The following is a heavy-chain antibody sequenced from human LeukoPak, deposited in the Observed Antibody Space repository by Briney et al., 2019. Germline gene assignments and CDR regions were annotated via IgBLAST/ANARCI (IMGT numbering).Heavy chain of an antibody. V-gene: IGHV4-34*01. CDR3: ARGTSLASVDY. J-gene: IGHJ4*02. D-gene: IGHD5-12*01. Sequence: SETMSLTCAVYGGSFSGYYWSWIRQPPGKGLEWIGEIHHSGSTNYNPSLKSRVTISVDTSKNQFSLKLSSVTAGDTAVYYWARGTSLASVDYWGQGALVTVSS. CDR1: GGSFSGYY. CDR2: IHHSGST.